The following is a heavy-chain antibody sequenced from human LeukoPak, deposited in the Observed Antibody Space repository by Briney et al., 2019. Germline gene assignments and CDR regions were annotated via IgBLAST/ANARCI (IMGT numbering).Heavy chain of an antibody. V-gene: IGHV3-66*01. J-gene: IGHJ4*02. D-gene: IGHD6-13*01. CDR1: GHTVSSNY. CDR3: ASIVAAGKGYFDY. CDR2: IYSGGRT. Sequence: GSLRLSCTASGHTVSSNYMSWVRQAPGKGLECASVIYSGGRTYYADSVKGRFTISRDNSKNTLYLQMNSLRAEDTAVYYCASIVAAGKGYFDYWGQGTLVTVSS.